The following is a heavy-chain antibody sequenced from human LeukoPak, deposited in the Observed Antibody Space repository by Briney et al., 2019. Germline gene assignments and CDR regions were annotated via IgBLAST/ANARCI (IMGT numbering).Heavy chain of an antibody. Sequence: PGGSLRLSCVASGFTSSDSTMHWVRQASGKGLEWVGHIRSKASNYATTYAASVKGRFTISRDDSKNTAYLQINSLKTEDTAVYYCTRHERDCSGGRCSDYWGQGTPVTVSS. CDR3: TRHERDCSGGRCSDY. J-gene: IGHJ4*02. D-gene: IGHD2-15*01. V-gene: IGHV3-73*01. CDR1: GFTSSDST. CDR2: IRSKASNYAT.